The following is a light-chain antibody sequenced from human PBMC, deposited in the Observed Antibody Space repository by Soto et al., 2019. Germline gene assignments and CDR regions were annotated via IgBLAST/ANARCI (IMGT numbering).Light chain of an antibody. J-gene: IGKJ4*01. CDR2: TAS. CDR3: QQLNSYPLT. Sequence: DIQLTQSPSFLSASVGDRVTITCRASQGISSYLAWYDQKPGKAPKLLIYTASTLQSAVPSRFSGSGSGTELTLTISSLQPEDFATYYYQQLNSYPLTFGGGTKVEIK. V-gene: IGKV1-9*01. CDR1: QGISSY.